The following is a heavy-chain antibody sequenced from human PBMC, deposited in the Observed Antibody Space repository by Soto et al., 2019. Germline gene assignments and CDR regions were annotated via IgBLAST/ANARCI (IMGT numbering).Heavy chain of an antibody. CDR2: IYYSGST. J-gene: IGHJ6*02. V-gene: IGHV4-59*01. CDR3: AGHYYGSGSYRHYYYGMDV. CDR1: GGSISSYY. D-gene: IGHD3-10*01. Sequence: LTCTVSGGSISSYYWSWIRQPPGKGLEWIGYIYYSGSTNYNPSLKSRVTISVDTSKNQFSLKLSSVTAADTAVYYCAGHYYGSGSYRHYYYGMDVWGQGTTVTVSS.